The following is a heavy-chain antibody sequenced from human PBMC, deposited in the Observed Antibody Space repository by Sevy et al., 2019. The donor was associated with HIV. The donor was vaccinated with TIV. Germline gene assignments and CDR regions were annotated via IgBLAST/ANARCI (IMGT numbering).Heavy chain of an antibody. CDR3: ARDASVSGAYCSSTSCYSSGMDV. Sequence: ASVKVSCKASGYTFTSYDINWVRQATGQGLERMGWMNPNSGNTGYAQKFQGRVTMTRNTSISTAYMELSSLRSEDTAVYYCARDASVSGAYCSSTSCYSSGMDVWGQGTTVTVSS. V-gene: IGHV1-8*01. J-gene: IGHJ6*02. D-gene: IGHD2-2*01. CDR2: MNPNSGNT. CDR1: GYTFTSYD.